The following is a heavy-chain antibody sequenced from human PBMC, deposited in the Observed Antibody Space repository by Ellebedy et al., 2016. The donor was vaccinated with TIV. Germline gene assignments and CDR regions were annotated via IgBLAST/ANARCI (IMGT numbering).Heavy chain of an antibody. CDR3: ARSRALRGVTFDY. CDR1: GFTFSSNW. D-gene: IGHD3-10*01. V-gene: IGHV3-48*02. J-gene: IGHJ4*02. Sequence: PGGSLRLSCAASGFTFSSNWMNWVRQAPGKGLEWVSFISDTTTTIYYADSVKGRFTISRDSAKNSLYLQMNSLRDEDTAVYYCARSRALRGVTFDYWGQGTLVTVSS. CDR2: ISDTTTTI.